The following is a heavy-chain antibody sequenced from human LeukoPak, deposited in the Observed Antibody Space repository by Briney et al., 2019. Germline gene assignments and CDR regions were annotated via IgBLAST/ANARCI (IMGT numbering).Heavy chain of an antibody. CDR3: ARNTYYYDNSAGTFDF. CDR2: INTNSGAT. Sequence: ASVTVSCKASGYTFTDYSIHWVRQAPGQGLEWMGWINTNSGATNYAQKFQGRVTMTRDTSISTAYMELSRLTSDDTAVFYCARNTYYYDNSAGTFDFWGQGTLVTVSS. CDR1: GYTFTDYS. V-gene: IGHV1-2*02. J-gene: IGHJ4*02. D-gene: IGHD3-22*01.